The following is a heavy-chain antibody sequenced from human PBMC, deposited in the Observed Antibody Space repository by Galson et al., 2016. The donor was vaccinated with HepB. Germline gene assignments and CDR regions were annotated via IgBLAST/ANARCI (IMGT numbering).Heavy chain of an antibody. CDR2: IKHSGAT. CDR1: GSSFSGYS. J-gene: IGHJ6*03. V-gene: IGHV4-34*01. D-gene: IGHD2-2*02. Sequence: SETLSLTCAVYGSSFSGYSWSWIRQPPGRGLEWIGEIKHSGATNYHPSLKSRVTISVDTSKNHFSLKLSSVTAADTAVYYCARGLQYWSIHSQYYYMDVWGTGTTVIVSS. CDR3: ARGLQYWSIHSQYYYMDV.